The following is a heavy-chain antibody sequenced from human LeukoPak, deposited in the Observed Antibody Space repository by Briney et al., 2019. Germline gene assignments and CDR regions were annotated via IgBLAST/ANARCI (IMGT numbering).Heavy chain of an antibody. CDR2: ISAYNGNT. J-gene: IGHJ6*02. V-gene: IGHV1-18*01. Sequence: ASVKVSCKASGYTFTSYGISWVRQAPGQGLEWMGLISAYNGNTKYAQKLQGRVTMTTDTSTSTAYMELRSLRSDDTAVYYCARDPGYCTNGVCYTDYYYYYGMDVWGQGTTVTVSS. D-gene: IGHD2-8*01. CDR1: GYTFTSYG. CDR3: ARDPGYCTNGVCYTDYYYYYGMDV.